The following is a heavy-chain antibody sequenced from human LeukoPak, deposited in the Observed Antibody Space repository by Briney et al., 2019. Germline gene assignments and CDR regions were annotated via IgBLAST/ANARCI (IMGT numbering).Heavy chain of an antibody. CDR1: GGTFSNYG. J-gene: IGHJ4*02. D-gene: IGHD4-11*01. CDR3: ARVADYSGTSMFYFDY. Sequence: SVNVSCKTSGGTFSNYGITWVRQAPGQGLEWMGGIIPLFGTTDYSQNFQGRVTITADKSTSTVYMEIRNLRSEDTAVYYCARVADYSGTSMFYFDYWGQGTLVTVSS. CDR2: IIPLFGTT. V-gene: IGHV1-69*06.